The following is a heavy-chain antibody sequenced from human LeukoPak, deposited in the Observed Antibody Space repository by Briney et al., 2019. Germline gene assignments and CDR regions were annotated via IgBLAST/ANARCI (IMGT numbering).Heavy chain of an antibody. V-gene: IGHV4-4*07. D-gene: IGHD6-6*01. CDR3: ARDVAARQGFDY. J-gene: IGHJ4*02. Sequence: SETLSLTCVVSGVSISSYYWSWIRQPAGKGLEWIGRLYTSGSTNYNPSLRTRATMSVDTSKNHFSLKLTSVTAADTAVYYCARDVAARQGFDYWGQGTLVTVSS. CDR2: LYTSGST. CDR1: GVSISSYY.